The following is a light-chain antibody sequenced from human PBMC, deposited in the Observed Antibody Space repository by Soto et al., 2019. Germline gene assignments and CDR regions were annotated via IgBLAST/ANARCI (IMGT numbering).Light chain of an antibody. J-gene: IGKJ3*01. Sequence: DIQMTQSPSSLPASKGDRVIITCRTSQSVSTFLNWYRHKPGEPPRLLICTASTLNGGVPSRFSGSGSGTEFTLTISRLPPEDFATYYCQESYSSPFTIGPGTRVDVK. V-gene: IGKV1-39*01. CDR2: TAS. CDR1: QSVSTF. CDR3: QESYSSPFT.